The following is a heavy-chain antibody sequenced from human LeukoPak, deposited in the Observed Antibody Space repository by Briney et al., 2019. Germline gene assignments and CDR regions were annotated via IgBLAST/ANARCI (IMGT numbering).Heavy chain of an antibody. Sequence: GGSLRLSCAASGFTFSSYAMSWVRQAPGKGLRGFQPISGSGGSTYYADSVKGRFTVSRDNSKNTLYLQMNSLRAEDTAVYYCAKDVLRFLEWLSLGDYWGQGTLVTVSS. CDR3: AKDVLRFLEWLSLGDY. CDR2: ISGSGGST. D-gene: IGHD3-3*01. J-gene: IGHJ4*02. V-gene: IGHV3-23*01. CDR1: GFTFSSYA.